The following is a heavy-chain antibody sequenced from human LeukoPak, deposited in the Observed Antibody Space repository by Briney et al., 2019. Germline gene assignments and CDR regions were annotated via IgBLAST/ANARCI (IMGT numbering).Heavy chain of an antibody. CDR3: AADGGGYCSGGSCYPGYYYYYMDV. Sequence: SVKVSCKVSGYTLTELSIHWVRQAPGKGLEWMGGIIPIFGTANYAQKFQGRVTITADESTSTAYMELSSLRSEDTAVYYCAADGGGYCSGGSCYPGYYYYYMDVWGKGTTVTISS. J-gene: IGHJ6*03. CDR1: GYTLTELS. D-gene: IGHD2-15*01. CDR2: IIPIFGTA. V-gene: IGHV1-69*13.